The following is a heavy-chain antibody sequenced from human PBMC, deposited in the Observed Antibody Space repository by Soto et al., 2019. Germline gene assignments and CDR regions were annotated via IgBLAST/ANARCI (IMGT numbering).Heavy chain of an antibody. J-gene: IGHJ4*02. CDR3: ARPESGSYLYGLDY. V-gene: IGHV1-2*02. D-gene: IGHD1-26*01. CDR1: GYTFTGYY. CDR2: INPNSGGT. Sequence: QVQLVQSGAEVKKPGASVKVSCKASGYTFTGYYMHWVRQAPGQGLEWMGWINPNSGGTNYAQKFPGRGPKAKDHAIQTGFMEASRVGTDDTGVYYCARPESGSYLYGLDYWGQGTLVTVSS.